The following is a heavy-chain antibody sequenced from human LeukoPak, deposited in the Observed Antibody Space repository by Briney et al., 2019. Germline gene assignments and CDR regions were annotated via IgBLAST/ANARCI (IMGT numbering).Heavy chain of an antibody. CDR3: ARGSIASGSYSND. D-gene: IGHD3-10*01. Sequence: GGSLRLSCTASGFTFSYYSMNWVRQAPGKGLEWVSSISSSSNYIYYPDSVRGRFTISRDNAKNSLYLQMNFLGAEDTAVYYCARGSIASGSYSNDWGQGALVTVSS. J-gene: IGHJ4*02. CDR1: GFTFSYYS. CDR2: ISSSSNYI. V-gene: IGHV3-21*01.